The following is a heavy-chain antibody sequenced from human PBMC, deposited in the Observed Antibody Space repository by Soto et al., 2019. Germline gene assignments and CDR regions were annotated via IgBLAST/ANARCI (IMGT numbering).Heavy chain of an antibody. V-gene: IGHV4-39*01. D-gene: IGHD3-22*01. CDR2: IYYSGST. J-gene: IGHJ4*02. CDR3: ARGIPMIVELDY. CDR1: GGSISSSSYY. Sequence: QLQLQESGPGLVKPSETLSLTCTVSGGSISSSSYYWGWIRQPPGKGLEWIGSIYYSGSTYYNPSLKSRVTISVDTSKNQFSLKLSSVTAADTAVYYCARGIPMIVELDYWGQGTLVTVSS.